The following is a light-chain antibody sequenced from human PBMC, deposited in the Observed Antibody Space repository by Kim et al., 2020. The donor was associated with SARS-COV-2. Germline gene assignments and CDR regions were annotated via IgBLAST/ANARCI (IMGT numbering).Light chain of an antibody. CDR3: QQYNSYSPLT. J-gene: IGKJ4*01. V-gene: IGKV1-5*03. Sequence: DIQMTQSPSTLSASVGSRVTITCRASQSISSWLAWYQQKPGKAPKLLIYKASSLESGVPSRFSGSGSGTEFTLTISSLQPDDFATYYCQQYNSYSPLTFGGGTKVDIK. CDR2: KAS. CDR1: QSISSW.